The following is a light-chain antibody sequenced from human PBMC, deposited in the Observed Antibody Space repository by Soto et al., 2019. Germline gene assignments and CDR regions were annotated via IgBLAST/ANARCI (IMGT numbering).Light chain of an antibody. CDR2: GAS. CDR1: QSVRSSS. V-gene: IGKV3-20*01. CDR3: QQCGGSPRT. Sequence: EIVLTQSPGTLSLSPGERATLSCRASQSVRSSSLAWYQQKPGQAPRLLIFGASSRATGIPDRFTSSGSGTDFTLTISRLEPEDFAVYYCQQCGGSPRTFGQGTKVEIK. J-gene: IGKJ1*01.